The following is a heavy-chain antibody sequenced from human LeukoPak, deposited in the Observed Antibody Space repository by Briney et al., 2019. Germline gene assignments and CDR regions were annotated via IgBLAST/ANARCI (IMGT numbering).Heavy chain of an antibody. D-gene: IGHD6-13*01. J-gene: IGHJ4*02. CDR3: AMGSNFGTRWFDY. CDR1: GFIFSRYA. Sequence: GGSLRLSCAASGFIFSRYAMSWVREAPGKGLEWVSAISGSGGSAYYADSVKGRFTISRDNPKNTLYLQMNSLRAQDTAVYFCAMGSNFGTRWFDYWGQGTLVTVSS. CDR2: ISGSGGSA. V-gene: IGHV3-23*01.